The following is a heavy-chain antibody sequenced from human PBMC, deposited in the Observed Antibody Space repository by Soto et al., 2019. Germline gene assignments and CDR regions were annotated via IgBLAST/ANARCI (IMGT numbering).Heavy chain of an antibody. CDR2: IYYSGST. CDR3: ARRWGYSYDY. V-gene: IGHV4-39*01. D-gene: IGHD7-27*01. J-gene: IGHJ4*02. CDR1: GGSISSYY. Sequence: QLQLQESGPGLVKPSETLSLTCTVSGGSISSYYWGWIRRPPGKGLEWIGSIYYSGSTYYNPSLKSRVTISVDTSKKQFSLKLSSVTAADTAVYSCARRWGYSYDYWGQGTLVTVSS.